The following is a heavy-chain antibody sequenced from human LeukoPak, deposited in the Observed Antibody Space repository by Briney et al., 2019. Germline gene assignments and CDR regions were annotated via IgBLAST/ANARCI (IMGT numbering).Heavy chain of an antibody. Sequence: SETLSLTCTVSGGSISSSSYYWGWIRQPPGKGLEWIGSIYYSGSTNYNPSLKSRVTISVDTSKNQFSLKLSSVTAADTAVYYCARVGMATTYRGAFDIWGQGTMVTVSS. V-gene: IGHV4-39*07. CDR1: GGSISSSSYY. CDR2: IYYSGST. D-gene: IGHD5-24*01. J-gene: IGHJ3*02. CDR3: ARVGMATTYRGAFDI.